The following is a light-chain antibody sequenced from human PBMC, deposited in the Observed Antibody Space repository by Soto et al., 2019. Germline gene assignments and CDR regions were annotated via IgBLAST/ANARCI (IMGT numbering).Light chain of an antibody. CDR2: AAS. Sequence: IHMTHSASTLPESVGARVTITCLASQTISSWFAWYQQKPGKAPKLLIYAASSLQSGAPSRFSGSGSGTDFTLTISSLQPEDFATYYCQQSYSTPRTFGQGTKVDIK. J-gene: IGKJ1*01. V-gene: IGKV1-39*01. CDR1: QTISSW. CDR3: QQSYSTPRT.